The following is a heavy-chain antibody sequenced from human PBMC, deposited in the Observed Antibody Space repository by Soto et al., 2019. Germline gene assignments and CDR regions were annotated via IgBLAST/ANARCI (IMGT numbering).Heavy chain of an antibody. CDR2: IYYSGST. CDR1: GGSISSGGYY. Sequence: SETLSLTCTFSGGSISSGGYYLSWIRQHPGKGLEWIGYIYYSGSTYYNPSLKSRVTISVDTSKNQFSLKLSSVTAADTAVYYCAREVLLWFGESQNNWFDPWGQGTLVTVSS. V-gene: IGHV4-31*03. CDR3: AREVLLWFGESQNNWFDP. J-gene: IGHJ5*02. D-gene: IGHD3-10*01.